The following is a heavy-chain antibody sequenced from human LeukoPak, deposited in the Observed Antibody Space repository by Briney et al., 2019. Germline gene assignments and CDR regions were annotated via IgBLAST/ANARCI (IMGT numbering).Heavy chain of an antibody. J-gene: IGHJ4*02. CDR2: NSGSGSDT. Sequence: GGSLRLSCAASGFTFSSYAMSWVRQAPGKGLEWVSVNSGSGSDTYYADSVKGRFTISRDNSKNTLYLQMNSLRAEDTAVYYCAKESGYSTGWYSDYWGQGTLVTVSS. V-gene: IGHV3-23*01. D-gene: IGHD6-19*01. CDR3: AKESGYSTGWYSDY. CDR1: GFTFSSYA.